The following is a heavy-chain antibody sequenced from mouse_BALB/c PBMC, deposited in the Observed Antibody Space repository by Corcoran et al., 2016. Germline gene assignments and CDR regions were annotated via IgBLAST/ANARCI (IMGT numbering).Heavy chain of an antibody. V-gene: IGHV1-26*01. CDR2: INPYNGAT. D-gene: IGHD1-3*01. CDR1: GYSFTGYY. Sequence: EVQLQQSGPELVKPGASVQISCKASGYSFTGYYMHWVKQSHVKSLEWIGRINPYNGATSYNQNFKDKASLTVDKSSSTAYMELHSLTSEDSAVYYCARSLYANGAMDYWGQGTSVTVSS. CDR3: ARSLYANGAMDY. J-gene: IGHJ4*01.